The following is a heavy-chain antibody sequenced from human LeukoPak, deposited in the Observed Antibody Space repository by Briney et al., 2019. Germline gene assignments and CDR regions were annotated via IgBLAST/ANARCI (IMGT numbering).Heavy chain of an antibody. Sequence: PGGSLRLSCAASGFTVSSNYMSWVRQAPGKGLEWVSVIYSGGSTYYADSVKGRFTISRDNAKNSLYLQMNSLRAEDTAVYYCARTYYYGSGSYYDYLTSFDYWGQGTLVTVSS. CDR3: ARTYYYGSGSYYDYLTSFDY. CDR2: IYSGGST. D-gene: IGHD3-10*01. V-gene: IGHV3-53*01. J-gene: IGHJ4*02. CDR1: GFTVSSNY.